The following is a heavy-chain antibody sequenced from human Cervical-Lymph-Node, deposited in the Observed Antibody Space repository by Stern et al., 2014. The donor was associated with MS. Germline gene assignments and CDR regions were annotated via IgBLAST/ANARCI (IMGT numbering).Heavy chain of an antibody. CDR1: GFPFSSYG. Sequence: VQLVESGGGVVQPGRSLRLSCAASGFPFSSYGMHWVRQAPGKGLEWVAVIWYDGSNKYYADSVKGRFTISRDNSKNTLYLQMNSLRAEDTAVYYCARGSIAVAYTFDYWGQGTLVTVSS. J-gene: IGHJ4*02. V-gene: IGHV3-33*01. D-gene: IGHD6-19*01. CDR3: ARGSIAVAYTFDY. CDR2: IWYDGSNK.